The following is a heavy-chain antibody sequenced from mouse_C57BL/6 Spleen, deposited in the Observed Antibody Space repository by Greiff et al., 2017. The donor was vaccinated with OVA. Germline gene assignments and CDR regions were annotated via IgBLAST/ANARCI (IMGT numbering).Heavy chain of an antibody. CDR1: GFTFSDYY. Sequence: EVQLVESEGGLVQPGSSMKLSCTASGFTFSDYYMAWVRQVPEKGLEWVANINYDGSSTYYLDSLKSRFIISRDNAKNILYLQMSSLKSEDTATYYCAREDYYGYFDYWGQGTTLTVSS. CDR3: AREDYYGYFDY. CDR2: INYDGSST. V-gene: IGHV5-16*01. J-gene: IGHJ2*01. D-gene: IGHD1-1*01.